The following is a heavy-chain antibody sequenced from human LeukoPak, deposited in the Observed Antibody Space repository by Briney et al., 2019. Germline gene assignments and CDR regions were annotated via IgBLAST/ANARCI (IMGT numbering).Heavy chain of an antibody. D-gene: IGHD3-3*01. CDR2: MNPNSGNT. Sequence: ASVKVSCKASGYTFTSYDINWVRQATGQGLEWMGWMNPNSGNTGYAQKFQGRVTITRNTSISTAYMELSSLRSEDTAAYYCARSGSGYYRMGYYYYYMDVWGKGTTVTVSS. J-gene: IGHJ6*03. CDR1: GYTFTSYD. CDR3: ARSGSGYYRMGYYYYYMDV. V-gene: IGHV1-8*03.